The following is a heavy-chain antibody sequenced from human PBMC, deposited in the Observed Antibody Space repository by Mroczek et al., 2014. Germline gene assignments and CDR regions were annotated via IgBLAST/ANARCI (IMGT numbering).Heavy chain of an antibody. V-gene: IGHV4-59*01. Sequence: QVQLQQWGPGLVKPSETLSLTCTVSGGSISSYYWSWIRQPPGKGLEWIGYIYYSGSTNYNPSLKSRVTISVDTSKNQFSLKLSSVTAADTAVYYCAVDLFSGSGSYGFDPWGQGTLVTVSS. CDR3: AVDLFSGSGSYGFDP. CDR1: GGSISSYY. J-gene: IGHJ5*02. D-gene: IGHD3-10*01. CDR2: IYYSGST.